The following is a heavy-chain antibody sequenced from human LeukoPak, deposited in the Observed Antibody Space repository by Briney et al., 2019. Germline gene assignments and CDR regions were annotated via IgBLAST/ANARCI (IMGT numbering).Heavy chain of an antibody. J-gene: IGHJ4*02. CDR3: ARGRYCSGGSCYDFDY. CDR1: SGSFSGYY. CDR2: INHSGST. V-gene: IGHV4-34*01. D-gene: IGHD2-15*01. Sequence: SETLSLTCAVYSGSFSGYYWSWIRQPPGKGLEWIGEINHSGSTNYNPSLKSRVTISVDTSKNQFSLKLSSVTAADTAVYYCARGRYCSGGSCYDFDYWGQGTLVTVSS.